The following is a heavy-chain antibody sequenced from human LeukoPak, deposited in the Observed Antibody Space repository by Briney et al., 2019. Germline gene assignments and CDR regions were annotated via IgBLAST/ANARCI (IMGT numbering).Heavy chain of an antibody. CDR2: IFYSGST. D-gene: IGHD3-10*01. CDR1: GGSLSTSRYY. V-gene: IGHV4-39*01. Sequence: SETLSLTCTVSGGSLSTSRYYWGWIRQPPGKGLEWIGSIFYSGSTYYNPSLKSRVTISVDTSKKQFSLKLSSVTAADTAVYYCARTVGEPGAEYFQHWGQGTLVTVSS. J-gene: IGHJ1*01. CDR3: ARTVGEPGAEYFQH.